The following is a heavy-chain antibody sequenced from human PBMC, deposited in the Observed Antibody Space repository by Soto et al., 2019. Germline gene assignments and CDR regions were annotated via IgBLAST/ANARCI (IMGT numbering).Heavy chain of an antibody. V-gene: IGHV1-8*01. CDR3: AREWSAAGHFYGMGV. J-gene: IGHJ6*02. CDR1: GYTFTSYD. D-gene: IGHD6-13*01. CDR2: MNTNSDDT. Sequence: ASVKVSCKTSGYTFTSYDINWVRQAPGQGLEWVGWMNTNSDDTRSAQKFRGRLTLTRDKSMRAVYMKLSNLRPDDSAVYYCAREWSAAGHFYGMGVWGQGTTVTVSS.